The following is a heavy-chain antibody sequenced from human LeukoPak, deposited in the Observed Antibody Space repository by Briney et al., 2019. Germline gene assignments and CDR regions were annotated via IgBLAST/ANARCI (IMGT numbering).Heavy chain of an antibody. Sequence: GASVKVSCKASGGTFSSYAISWVRQAPGQGLEWTGGIIPIFGTANYAQKFQGRVTITADESTSTAYMELSSLRSEDTAVYYCARDLGGDYRNYWGQGTLVTVSS. CDR3: ARDLGGDYRNY. J-gene: IGHJ4*02. CDR2: IIPIFGTA. CDR1: GGTFSSYA. D-gene: IGHD4-17*01. V-gene: IGHV1-69*13.